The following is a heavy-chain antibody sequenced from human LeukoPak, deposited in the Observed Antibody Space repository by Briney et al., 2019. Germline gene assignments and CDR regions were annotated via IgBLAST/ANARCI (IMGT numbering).Heavy chain of an antibody. D-gene: IGHD3-9*01. J-gene: IGHJ4*02. CDR1: GFTFSSFS. Sequence: GGALRLSCAASGFTFSSFSMNWVRQAPGKGLEWGSSISTSSSYIYYADPVKGRFTISRDNAKNTLYLQMNSLRAEDTAVYYCARVAKNYDILTGYYAPDYWGQGTLVTVSS. CDR2: ISTSSSYI. CDR3: ARVAKNYDILTGYYAPDY. V-gene: IGHV3-21*01.